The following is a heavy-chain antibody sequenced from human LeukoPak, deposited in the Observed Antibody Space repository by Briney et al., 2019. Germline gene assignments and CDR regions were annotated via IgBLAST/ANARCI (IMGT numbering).Heavy chain of an antibody. CDR2: ISYDGSNK. CDR3: AKDSHRTYYYGMDV. D-gene: IGHD3-16*02. J-gene: IGHJ6*02. V-gene: IGHV3-30*18. CDR1: GFTFSSYS. Sequence: GGSLRLSCAASGFTFSSYSMNWVRQASGRGLEWVTFISYDGSNKYYGDSVKGRFTISRDNSENTLYLQMNSLRAEDTAVYYCAKDSHRTYYYGMDVWGQGTTVTVSS.